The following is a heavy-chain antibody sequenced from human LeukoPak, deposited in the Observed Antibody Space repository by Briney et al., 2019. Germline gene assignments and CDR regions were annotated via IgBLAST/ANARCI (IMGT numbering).Heavy chain of an antibody. CDR3: ARGGRSGSHDKFDY. CDR1: GFTFSSYA. J-gene: IGHJ4*02. D-gene: IGHD1-26*01. Sequence: GGSLRLSCAASGFTFSSYAMHWVRQAPGKGLEFVSGISSDGDRTYYVSSVRGRFIISRDNSKNTLDLQMGSLRGDDMAVYYCARGGRSGSHDKFDYWGQETLLTVSS. V-gene: IGHV3-64*01. CDR2: ISSDGDRT.